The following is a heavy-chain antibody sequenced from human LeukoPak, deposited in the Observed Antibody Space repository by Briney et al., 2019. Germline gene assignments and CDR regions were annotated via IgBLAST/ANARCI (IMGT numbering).Heavy chain of an antibody. J-gene: IGHJ3*01. D-gene: IGHD4/OR15-4a*01. CDR2: ISSSGTTI. CDR3: ARGVTMVVSSRAFDL. CDR1: GFTFGDYY. V-gene: IGHV3-11*04. Sequence: PGGSLRLSXAASGFTFGDYYMTWIRQAPGKGLEWVSYISSSGTTIYYADSVKGRFTISRDNAKNSLYLQMDSLGAEETAVYFCARGVTMVVSSRAFDLWGQGTLVTVSS.